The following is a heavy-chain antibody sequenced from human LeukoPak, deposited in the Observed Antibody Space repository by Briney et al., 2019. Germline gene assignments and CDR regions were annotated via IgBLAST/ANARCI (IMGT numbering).Heavy chain of an antibody. V-gene: IGHV1-18*01. J-gene: IGHJ4*02. CDR2: IIAYNGNT. D-gene: IGHD1-26*01. Sequence: GASVKVSCKASGSSFSTYDINWVRQAPGQGLEWMGRIIAYNGNTIYAQKFQGRVTMTTDTSTSTAYMELRSLRSDDTAVYYCATGAPWDAARDYWGQGTLVTVSS. CDR3: ATGAPWDAARDY. CDR1: GSSFSTYD.